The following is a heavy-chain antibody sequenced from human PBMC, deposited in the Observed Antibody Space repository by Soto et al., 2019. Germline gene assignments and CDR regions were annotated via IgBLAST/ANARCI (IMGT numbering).Heavy chain of an antibody. CDR2: ICHSGST. D-gene: IGHD3-22*01. CDR3: ARARYDKSGYYAENYPDY. V-gene: IGHV4-61*01. J-gene: IGHJ4*02. CDR1: GGSVRSDSFY. Sequence: SETLSLTCTVSGGSVRSDSFYWSWIRQPPGKGLEWIAFICHSGSTNYNPSLNSRVTISVDTSKNRFSLKLTSVTAADTAIYYCARARYDKSGYYAENYPDYWGQGTLVTVSS.